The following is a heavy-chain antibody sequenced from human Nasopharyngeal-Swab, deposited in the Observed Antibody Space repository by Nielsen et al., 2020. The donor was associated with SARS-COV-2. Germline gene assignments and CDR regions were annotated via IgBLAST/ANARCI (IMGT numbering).Heavy chain of an antibody. V-gene: IGHV4-39*01. Sequence: SETLSLTCTVSGGSISSSSYYWGWIRQPPGKGLEWIGSIYYSGSTYYNPSLKSRVTISVDTSKNQFSLKLSSVTATDTAVYYCARHSSGWYYFDYWGQGSLVTVSS. D-gene: IGHD6-19*01. CDR2: IYYSGST. CDR3: ARHSSGWYYFDY. J-gene: IGHJ4*02. CDR1: GGSISSSSYY.